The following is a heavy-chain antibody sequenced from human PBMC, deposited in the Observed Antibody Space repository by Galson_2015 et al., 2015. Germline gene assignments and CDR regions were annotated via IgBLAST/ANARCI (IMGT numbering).Heavy chain of an antibody. CDR3: ARTVSFSGGYCGGDCYSWYFDL. CDR2: ISSSSSYI. V-gene: IGHV3-21*01. CDR1: GFTFSSYT. Sequence: SLRLSCAASGFTFSSYTMNWVRQAPGKGLEWVSSISSSSSYIYYADSVKGRFTISRDNAKNSLYLQMNSLRAEDTAVYYCARTVSFSGGYCGGDCYSWYFDLWGRGTLVTVSS. D-gene: IGHD2-21*01. J-gene: IGHJ2*01.